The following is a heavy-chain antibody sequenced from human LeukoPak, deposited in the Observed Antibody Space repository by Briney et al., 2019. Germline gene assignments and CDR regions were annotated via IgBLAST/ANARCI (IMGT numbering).Heavy chain of an antibody. Sequence: PGGSLRLSCAASGFTFSNYWMGWGRQAPGKGLEWVANIRPDGSAQYYADSVKGRFTISRDNSKNTLYLQMNSLRAEDTAVYYCVSSSGSYPPLWGQGTLVTVSS. CDR1: GFTFSNYW. V-gene: IGHV3-7*01. CDR3: VSSSGSYPPL. J-gene: IGHJ4*02. CDR2: IRPDGSAQ. D-gene: IGHD3-10*01.